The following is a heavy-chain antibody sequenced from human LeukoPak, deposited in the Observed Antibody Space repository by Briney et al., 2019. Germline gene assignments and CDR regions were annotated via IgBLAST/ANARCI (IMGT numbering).Heavy chain of an antibody. CDR2: IKPDGSDK. V-gene: IGHV3-7*05. J-gene: IGHJ4*02. CDR1: ESTTFSNHW. D-gene: IGHD1-26*01. CDR3: ARGRRGAYVRVGHTYYFDY. Sequence: GGSLRLSCVASESTTFSNHWMTWVRQAPGKGLEWVANIKPDGSDKHYMDSVKGRFTISRHNSKNTLYLQMNSLRAEDTAVYYCARGRRGAYVRVGHTYYFDYWGQGTLVTVSS.